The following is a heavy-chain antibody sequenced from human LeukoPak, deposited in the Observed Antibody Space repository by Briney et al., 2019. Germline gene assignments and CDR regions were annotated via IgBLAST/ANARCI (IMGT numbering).Heavy chain of an antibody. D-gene: IGHD3-22*01. CDR1: GFTFRSYG. CDR2: IWYDASNK. J-gene: IGHJ4*02. V-gene: IGHV3-33*01. Sequence: PRGSLRLSCAASGFTFRSYGMHRVRQAPGKELEWVAVIWYDASNKYYADSVKDRFTISRDNSKNTLYLQMNSLRAEDTAVYYCATAADPTDSSGYYFAGVDYWGQGTLVTVSS. CDR3: ATAADPTDSSGYYFAGVDY.